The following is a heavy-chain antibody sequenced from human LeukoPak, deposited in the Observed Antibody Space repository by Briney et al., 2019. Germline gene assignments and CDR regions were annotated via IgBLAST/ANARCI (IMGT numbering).Heavy chain of an antibody. CDR1: GGSISSYY. CDR2: IYYSGST. CDR3: ASSIAAGADYYYGMDV. Sequence: KPSETLSLTCTVSGGSISSYYWSWIRQPPGKGLEWIGYIYYSGSTNYNPSLKSRVTISVDTSKNQFSLKLSSVTAADMAVYYCASSIAAGADYYYGMDVWGQGATVTVSS. J-gene: IGHJ6*02. V-gene: IGHV4-59*08. D-gene: IGHD6-13*01.